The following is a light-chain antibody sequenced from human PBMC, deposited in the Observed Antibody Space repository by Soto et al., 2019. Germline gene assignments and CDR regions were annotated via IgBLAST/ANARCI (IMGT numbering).Light chain of an antibody. CDR1: QTIANIY. CDR3: QQYSGSPES. J-gene: IGKJ1*01. CDR2: DTS. V-gene: IGKV3-20*01. Sequence: EIVLTQSPGTLSLSPGERAVLSCRASQTIANIYLAWYQHKPGRPPRLLIYDTSTRATGTPDRFIGSGSGTDFTLTISRLEPEVFAVYYCQQYSGSPESFGPGTKVEIK.